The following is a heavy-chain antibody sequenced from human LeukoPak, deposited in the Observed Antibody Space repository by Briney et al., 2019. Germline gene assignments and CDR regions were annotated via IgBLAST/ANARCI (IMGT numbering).Heavy chain of an antibody. CDR1: GFTFSNSW. Sequence: PGGSLRLSCLASGFTFSNSWMTWVRQAPGKGLEWVSSISSSSSYIYYADSVKGRFTISRDNAKNSLYLQMNSLRVEDTAVYYCAKDVAAGDWFDPWGQGTLVTVSS. D-gene: IGHD6-13*01. CDR3: AKDVAAGDWFDP. J-gene: IGHJ5*02. CDR2: ISSSSSYI. V-gene: IGHV3-21*01.